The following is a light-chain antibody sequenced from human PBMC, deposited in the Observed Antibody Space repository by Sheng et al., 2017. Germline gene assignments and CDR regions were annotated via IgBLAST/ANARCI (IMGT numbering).Light chain of an antibody. CDR3: QQYKSDPWT. V-gene: IGKV1-5*03. J-gene: IGKJ1*01. CDR2: KAS. Sequence: DIQMTQSPSSLSASVGDRVTITCRASQSISSYLNWYQQKPGKAPKLLIYKASYLETGVPSRFSGSVSGTEFTLTISSLQPDDFATYYCQQYKSDPWTFGQGTKVEIK. CDR1: QSISSY.